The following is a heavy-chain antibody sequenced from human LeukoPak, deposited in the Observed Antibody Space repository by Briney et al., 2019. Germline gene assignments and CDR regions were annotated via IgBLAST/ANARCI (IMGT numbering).Heavy chain of an antibody. CDR2: ISNSGGRT. CDR3: AKSYNGYESKPDY. D-gene: IGHD5-12*01. Sequence: GGSLRLSCAASGFTFSSYAMSWVRQAPGKGLEWVSSISNSGGRTFYTDSVKGRFTISRDNSKTTLYLQMNSLRAEDTAVYYCAKSYNGYESKPDYWGQGTLVTVSS. V-gene: IGHV3-23*01. J-gene: IGHJ4*02. CDR1: GFTFSSYA.